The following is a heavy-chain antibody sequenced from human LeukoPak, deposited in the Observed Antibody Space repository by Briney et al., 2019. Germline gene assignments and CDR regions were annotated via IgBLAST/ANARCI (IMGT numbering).Heavy chain of an antibody. CDR1: GFTFDDYA. D-gene: IGHD3-22*01. Sequence: GGSLRLSCAASGFTFDDYAMHWVRQAQGKGLEWVSGISWNSGSIGYADSVKGRFTISRDNAKNSLYLQMNSLRAEDTALYYCAKDVLQNYYDSTPGPMDVWGQGTTVTVSS. CDR3: AKDVLQNYYDSTPGPMDV. V-gene: IGHV3-9*01. J-gene: IGHJ6*02. CDR2: ISWNSGSI.